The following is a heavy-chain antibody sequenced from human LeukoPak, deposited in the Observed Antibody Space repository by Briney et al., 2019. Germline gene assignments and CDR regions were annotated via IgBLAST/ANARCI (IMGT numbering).Heavy chain of an antibody. J-gene: IGHJ4*02. CDR3: ARSSSGWPLYFDC. D-gene: IGHD6-19*01. Sequence: ASVKVSCKASGYTFTDYNLLWVRQAPGEGVEWMGWINPKSGGTKFAQKHQGGVTMTADTSIDTAYLELSNLKSDDTAIYYCARSSSGWPLYFDCWGQGTLVTVSS. V-gene: IGHV1-2*02. CDR2: INPKSGGT. CDR1: GYTFTDYN.